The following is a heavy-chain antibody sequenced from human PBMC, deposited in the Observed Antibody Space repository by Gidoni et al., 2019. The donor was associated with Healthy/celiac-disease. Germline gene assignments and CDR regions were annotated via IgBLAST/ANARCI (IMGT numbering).Heavy chain of an antibody. CDR2: IRSKANSYAT. D-gene: IGHD3-16*01. Sequence: EVQLVESGGGLVQPGGSLKLSCAASGFTFSGSAMHWVRQASGQGLEWVGRIRSKANSYATAYAASVKGRFTISRDDSKNTAYLQMNSLKTEDTAVYYCTYYVWGSAGPYWGQGTLVTVSS. J-gene: IGHJ4*02. CDR3: TYYVWGSAGPY. V-gene: IGHV3-73*02. CDR1: GFTFSGSA.